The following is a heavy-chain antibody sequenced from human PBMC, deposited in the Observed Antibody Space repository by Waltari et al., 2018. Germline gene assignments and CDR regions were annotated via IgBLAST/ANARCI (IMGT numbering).Heavy chain of an antibody. Sequence: EVQLVESGGGLVQPGGSLRLSCAASGFTFSSYWMSWVRQAPGKGLEWVANIKQDGSEKYYVDSVKGRFTISRDNAKNTLYLQMNSLRAEDTAVYYCAKDRGRLASIAARFYFDYWGQGTLVTVSS. CDR2: IKQDGSEK. D-gene: IGHD6-6*01. CDR3: AKDRGRLASIAARFYFDY. J-gene: IGHJ4*02. CDR1: GFTFSSYW. V-gene: IGHV3-7*05.